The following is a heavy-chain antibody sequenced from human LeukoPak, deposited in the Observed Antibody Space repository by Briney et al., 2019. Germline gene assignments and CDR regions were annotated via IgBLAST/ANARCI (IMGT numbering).Heavy chain of an antibody. D-gene: IGHD4-11*01. V-gene: IGHV3-21*01. CDR1: GFTFSSYS. CDR3: ARQVSWFDP. Sequence: GGSLRLSCVDSGFTFSSYSMNWVRQAPGKGLEWVSSISSGSKYIYNADSVKGRFTISRDNSKNTLYLQMNSLRAEDTAVYYCARQVSWFDPWGQGTLVTVSS. J-gene: IGHJ5*02. CDR2: ISSGSKYI.